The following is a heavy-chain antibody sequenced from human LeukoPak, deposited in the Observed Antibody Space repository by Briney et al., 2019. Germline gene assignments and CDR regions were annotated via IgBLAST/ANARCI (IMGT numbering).Heavy chain of an antibody. V-gene: IGHV3-53*01. D-gene: IGHD3-10*01. CDR3: ARDGYYGSGSY. CDR1: GFTVSSNF. Sequence: GGSLRLSCAASGFTVSSNFMSWVRQAPGRGLEWVSVIYSGGSTYYADSVKGRFTISRDNSRNTLYLHMNSLRVEDTAMYHCARDGYYGSGSYWGQGTLVTVSS. CDR2: IYSGGST. J-gene: IGHJ4*02.